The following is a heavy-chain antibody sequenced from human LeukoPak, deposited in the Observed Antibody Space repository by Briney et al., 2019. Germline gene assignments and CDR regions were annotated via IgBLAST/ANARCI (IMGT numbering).Heavy chain of an antibody. V-gene: IGHV3-53*05. Sequence: QPGGSLRLSFAASGFTVSSNYMSWVRQAPGKGLEWVSVMYSGGSTYYADSVKGRFTISRDNSKNTLYLQMNSLRAEDTAVYYCARDTNRKGGYFDYWGQGTLVTVSS. CDR3: ARDTNRKGGYFDY. CDR1: GFTVSSNY. CDR2: MYSGGST. D-gene: IGHD1-14*01. J-gene: IGHJ4*02.